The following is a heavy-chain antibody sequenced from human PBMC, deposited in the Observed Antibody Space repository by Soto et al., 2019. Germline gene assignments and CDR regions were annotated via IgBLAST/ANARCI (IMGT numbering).Heavy chain of an antibody. CDR2: INHSGST. D-gene: IGHD2-15*01. CDR1: GGSFSGYY. CDR3: ARGHRGYCSGGSCYPFDY. J-gene: IGHJ4*02. V-gene: IGHV4-34*01. Sequence: PSETLSLTCAVYGGSFSGYYWSWIRQPPGKGLEWIGEINHSGSTYYNPSLKSRVTISVDTSKNQFSLKLSSVTAADTAVYYCARGHRGYCSGGSCYPFDYWGQGTLVTVSS.